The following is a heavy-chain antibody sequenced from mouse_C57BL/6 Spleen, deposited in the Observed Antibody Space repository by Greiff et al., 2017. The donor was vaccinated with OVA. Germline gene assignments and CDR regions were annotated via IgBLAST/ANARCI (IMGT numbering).Heavy chain of an antibody. Sequence: VQLQQSGAELVRPGASVKLSCKASGYTFTDYYINWVKQRPGQGLEWIARIYPGSGNTYYNEKFKGKATLTAEKSSSTAYMQLSSLTSEDSAVYFCARRVTTVVATDWYFDVWGTGTTVTVSS. J-gene: IGHJ1*03. D-gene: IGHD1-1*01. CDR3: ARRVTTVVATDWYFDV. CDR2: IYPGSGNT. V-gene: IGHV1-76*01. CDR1: GYTFTDYY.